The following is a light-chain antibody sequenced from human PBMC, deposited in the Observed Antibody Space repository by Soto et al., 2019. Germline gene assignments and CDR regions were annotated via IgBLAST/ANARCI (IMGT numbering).Light chain of an antibody. Sequence: ELLLPQSPAPLSVAPGDRATLSCRASPSIGNSLAWYQQKPGQVPRLLTDDVSTRATDIPTRLSGSGSGTEFTLASNSLQAEDSAVYYGQQDSHGRTFGQGTKVEIK. J-gene: IGKJ1*01. CDR3: QQDSHGRT. CDR2: DVS. V-gene: IGKV3-15*01. CDR1: PSIGNS.